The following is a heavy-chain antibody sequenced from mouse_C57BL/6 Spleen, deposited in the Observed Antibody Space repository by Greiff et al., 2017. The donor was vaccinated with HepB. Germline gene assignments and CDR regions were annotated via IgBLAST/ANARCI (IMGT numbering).Heavy chain of an antibody. Sequence: VQLQQSGAELVRPGASVTLSCKASGYTFTDYEMHWVKQTPVHGLEWIGAIDPETGGTAYNQKFKGKAILTADKSSSTAYMELRSLTSEDSAVYYCTRGLTGTGPSYFDYWGQGTTLTVSS. J-gene: IGHJ2*01. CDR1: GYTFTDYE. V-gene: IGHV1-15*01. CDR3: TRGLTGTGPSYFDY. D-gene: IGHD4-1*01. CDR2: IDPETGGT.